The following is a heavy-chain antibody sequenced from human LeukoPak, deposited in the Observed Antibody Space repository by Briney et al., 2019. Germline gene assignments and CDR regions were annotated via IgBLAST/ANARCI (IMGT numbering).Heavy chain of an antibody. CDR2: IYRGETT. J-gene: IGHJ5*02. CDR3: ATHWVQATKTYSYWFDP. Sequence: SETLSLTCSVSGGSINNYWWSWIRQPPGKGLEWIGYIYRGETTNYNPSLKSRVTLSVDTSKNQISLKLNSVTAADTAVYYRATHWVQATKTYSYWFDPWGQGTLVTVSS. D-gene: IGHD1/OR15-1a*01. V-gene: IGHV4-4*09. CDR1: GGSINNYW.